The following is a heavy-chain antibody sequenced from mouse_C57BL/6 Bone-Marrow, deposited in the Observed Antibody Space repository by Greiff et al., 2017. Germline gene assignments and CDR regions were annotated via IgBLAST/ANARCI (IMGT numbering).Heavy chain of an antibody. J-gene: IGHJ2*01. CDR1: GFTFSSYG. D-gene: IGHD2-1*01. CDR3: ARHVYRIYY. CDR2: ISSGGSYT. V-gene: IGHV5-6*01. Sequence: EVKLVESGGDLVKPGGSLKLSCAASGFTFSSYGMSWVRKTPDKRLEWVATISSGGSYTYYPDSVKGRFTISRDNAKNTLYLQMNSLKSGDTAMYYCARHVYRIYYWGQGTTLTVSS.